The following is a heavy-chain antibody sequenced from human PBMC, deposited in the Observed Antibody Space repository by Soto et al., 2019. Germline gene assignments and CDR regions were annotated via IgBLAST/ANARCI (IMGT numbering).Heavy chain of an antibody. CDR1: GGTFSSYA. Sequence: GASVKVSCKASGGTFSSYAISWVRQGPGQGLEWMGWIIPNSGTAGYAQKFQGRVTMTRNTSISTAYMELSSLRSEDTAVYYCARGSPGYSTDAFDIWGQGTMVTVSS. V-gene: IGHV1-8*02. CDR3: ARGSPGYSTDAFDI. CDR2: IIPNSGTA. J-gene: IGHJ3*02. D-gene: IGHD2-15*01.